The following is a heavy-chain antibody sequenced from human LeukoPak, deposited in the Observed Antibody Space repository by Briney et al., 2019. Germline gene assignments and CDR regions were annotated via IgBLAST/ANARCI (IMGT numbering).Heavy chain of an antibody. CDR2: IYNSGST. D-gene: IGHD5-18*01. J-gene: IGHJ4*02. CDR1: GGSISGAYIY. Sequence: SETLSLTCTVSGGSISGAYIYWSWIRQSAGKGLEWIGRIYNSGSTSYNPSLESRVTISIDTPKNQFSLELSSVTAADTAVYYCAREGNPGGNNYGHCPDYWGQGTLVTVSS. CDR3: AREGNPGGNNYGHCPDY. V-gene: IGHV4-61*02.